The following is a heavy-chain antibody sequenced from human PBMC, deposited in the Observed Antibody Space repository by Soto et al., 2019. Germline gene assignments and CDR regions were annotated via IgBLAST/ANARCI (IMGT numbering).Heavy chain of an antibody. Sequence: QVQLVESGGGVVHPGRSLRLSCAASGFDCNSYAMHWVRQAPGKGLEWVALISYDGSKTEDADSVKGRFTISRDNSKNTLYLHVNSLRDEDTAVYHCGKDKTISDYSYYGMDVWGQGTTVTVSS. CDR1: GFDCNSYA. V-gene: IGHV3-30*18. J-gene: IGHJ6*02. CDR2: ISYDGSKT. CDR3: GKDKTISDYSYYGMDV.